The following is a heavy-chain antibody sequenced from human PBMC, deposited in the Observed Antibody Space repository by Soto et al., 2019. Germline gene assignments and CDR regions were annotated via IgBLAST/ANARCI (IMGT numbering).Heavy chain of an antibody. CDR1: GFTFSSYS. J-gene: IGHJ3*02. Sequence: EVQLVESGGGLVKPGGSLRLSCAASGFTFSSYSMNWVRQAPGKGLEWVSSISSSSSYIYYADSVKGRFTISRDNSKNTLYLQMNSLRAEDTAVYYCARDPYGDYAFDIWGQGTMVTVSS. CDR2: ISSSSSYI. D-gene: IGHD4-17*01. CDR3: ARDPYGDYAFDI. V-gene: IGHV3-21*01.